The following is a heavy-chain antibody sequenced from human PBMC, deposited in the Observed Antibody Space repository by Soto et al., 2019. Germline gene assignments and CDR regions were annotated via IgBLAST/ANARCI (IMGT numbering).Heavy chain of an antibody. CDR2: IIPIFGTA. Sequence: SVKVSCKASGGTFSSYAISWVRQAPGQGLEWMGGIIPIFGTANYAQKFQGRVTITADKSTSTAYMELSSLRSEDTAVYYCARVGGIRWELLGHNYYGMDVWGQGTTVTVSS. CDR1: GGTFSSYA. D-gene: IGHD1-26*01. J-gene: IGHJ6*02. V-gene: IGHV1-69*06. CDR3: ARVGGIRWELLGHNYYGMDV.